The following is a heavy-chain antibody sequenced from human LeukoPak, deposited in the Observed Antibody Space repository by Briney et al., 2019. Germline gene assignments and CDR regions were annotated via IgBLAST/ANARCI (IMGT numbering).Heavy chain of an antibody. Sequence: QSGGSLRLSCAASGFTFSSYWMSWVRQAPGKGLEWVAIIKQDGSERYYVDSVKGRFTISRDNAKNSLYLQMNSLRAEDTAVYYCAKDGVDCSSTSCYSMPFYYYYYGMDVWGQGTTVTVSS. J-gene: IGHJ6*02. CDR2: IKQDGSER. CDR1: GFTFSSYW. CDR3: AKDGVDCSSTSCYSMPFYYYYYGMDV. D-gene: IGHD2-2*01. V-gene: IGHV3-7*03.